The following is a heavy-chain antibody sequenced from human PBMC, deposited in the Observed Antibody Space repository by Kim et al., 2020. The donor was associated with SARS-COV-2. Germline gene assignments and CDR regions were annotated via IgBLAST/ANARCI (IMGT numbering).Heavy chain of an antibody. V-gene: IGHV4-31*02. D-gene: IGHD4-17*01. CDR2: SGST. J-gene: IGHJ4*02. CDR3: ARYGGLDY. Sequence: SGSTYYNPSLKSRVTISVDTSKNQFYLKLSSVTAADTAVYYCARYGGLDYWGQGTLVTVSS.